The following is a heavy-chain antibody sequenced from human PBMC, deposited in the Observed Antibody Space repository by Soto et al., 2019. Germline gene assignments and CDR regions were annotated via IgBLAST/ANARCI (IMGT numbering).Heavy chain of an antibody. CDR2: INPSGGST. Sequence: ASVKVSCKASGYTFTSYHMHWVRQAPGQGLEWMGIINPSGGSTSYAQKFQGRVTMTRDTSTSTVYMELSSLRSEDTAVYYCARDSFGDKYYYILTGPNGHFYYWGQGTLVPVSS. CDR3: ARDSFGDKYYYILTGPNGHFYY. D-gene: IGHD3-9*01. CDR1: GYTFTSYH. J-gene: IGHJ4*02. V-gene: IGHV1-46*03.